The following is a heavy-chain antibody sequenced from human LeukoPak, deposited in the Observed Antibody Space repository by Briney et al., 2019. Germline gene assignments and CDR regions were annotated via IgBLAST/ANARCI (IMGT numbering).Heavy chain of an antibody. CDR2: MNPNSGNT. J-gene: IGHJ4*02. CDR3: ARAAGFLEWLSEYYFDY. Sequence: ASVKVSCKASGYTFTSYDINWVRQATGQGLEWMGWMNPNSGNTGYAQKFQGRVTITRNTSISTAYMELSSLRSEDTAVYYCARAAGFLEWLSEYYFDYWGQGTLVTVSS. V-gene: IGHV1-8*03. D-gene: IGHD3-3*01. CDR1: GYTFTSYD.